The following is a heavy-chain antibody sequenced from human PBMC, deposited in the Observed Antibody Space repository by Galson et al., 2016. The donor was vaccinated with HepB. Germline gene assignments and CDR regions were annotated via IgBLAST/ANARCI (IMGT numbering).Heavy chain of an antibody. Sequence: SETLSLTCALHGASLRDYYWSWVRQPSGMGLQWIGEINYVERTNYSPSLKSRVTISIDMSKNHFSLNLGSVTAADTAIYYCARTVTTVTPHNSNDLDVWGQGTTVTVS. J-gene: IGHJ6*02. CDR1: GASLRDYY. CDR3: ARTVTTVTPHNSNDLDV. D-gene: IGHD4-11*01. V-gene: IGHV4-34*01. CDR2: INYVERT.